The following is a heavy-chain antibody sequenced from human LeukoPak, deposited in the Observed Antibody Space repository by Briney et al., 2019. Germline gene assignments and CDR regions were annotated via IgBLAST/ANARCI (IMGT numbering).Heavy chain of an antibody. Sequence: PGRSLRLSCAASGFTFSSYAMHWVRQAPGKGLEWVAVISYDGSNKYYADSVKGRFTISRDNSKNTLYLQMNSLRAEDTAVYYCAKDLKAAIRASVSYWGQGTLVTVSS. CDR2: ISYDGSNK. J-gene: IGHJ4*02. D-gene: IGHD2-2*02. V-gene: IGHV3-30-3*01. CDR1: GFTFSSYA. CDR3: AKDLKAAIRASVSY.